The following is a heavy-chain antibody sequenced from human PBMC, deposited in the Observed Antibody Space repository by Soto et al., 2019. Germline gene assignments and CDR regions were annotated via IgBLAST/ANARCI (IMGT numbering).Heavy chain of an antibody. CDR1: GFTFRNSG. J-gene: IGHJ6*02. CDR2: IWYDGSSQ. V-gene: IGHV3-33*01. D-gene: IGHD4-4*01. CDR3: ARDMDSNYDGMDV. Sequence: VNLVQSGGGLVQPGRSLRLSFEASGFTFRNSGMEWIRQAPGKGLEWVARIWYDGSSQYYADSVKGRFTISRDNSKNTLYMEMNSVRVEDTAVYYCARDMDSNYDGMDVWGQGTTVIVSS.